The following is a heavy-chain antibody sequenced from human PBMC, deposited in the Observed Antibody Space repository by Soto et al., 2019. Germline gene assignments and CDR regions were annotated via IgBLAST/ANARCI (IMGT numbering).Heavy chain of an antibody. CDR2: IYYSGST. V-gene: IGHV4-31*03. CDR3: ARAERRSVPLFDY. Sequence: PSETLSLTCTVSGGSISSGGYYWSWIRQHPGKGLEWIGYIYYSGSTYYNPSLKSRVTISVDTSKNQFSLKLSSVTAADTAVYYCARAERRSVPLFDYWGQGTLVTVSS. J-gene: IGHJ4*02. D-gene: IGHD2-2*01. CDR1: GGSISSGGYY.